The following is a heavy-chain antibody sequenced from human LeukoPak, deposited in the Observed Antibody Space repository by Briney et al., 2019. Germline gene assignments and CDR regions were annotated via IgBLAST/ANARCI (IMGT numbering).Heavy chain of an antibody. V-gene: IGHV3-48*02. CDR2: INRRSASI. J-gene: IGHJ4*02. CDR3: ARDFGD. Sequence: PGGSLRLSCTASGFNFSCCSMNWVRQAPGKGLEWISFINRRSASIYYADSVKGRFTISRDNAKNSLYLQMNSLRDEDTAVYYCARDFGDWGQGTPVTVSS. CDR1: GFNFSCCS.